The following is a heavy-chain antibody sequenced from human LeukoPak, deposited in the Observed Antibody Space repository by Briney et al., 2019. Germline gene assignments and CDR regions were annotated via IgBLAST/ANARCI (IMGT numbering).Heavy chain of an antibody. CDR2: IYYSGST. V-gene: IGHV4-39*02. CDR3: AGEISIAAAAPYNWFDP. J-gene: IGHJ5*02. CDR1: GGSISSSSYY. Sequence: SETLSLTCTVSGGSISSSSYYWGWIRQPPGKGLEWIGSIYYSGSTYYNPSLKSRVTISVDTSKNHFSLKLSSVTAADTAVYYCAGEISIAAAAPYNWFDPWGQGTLVTVSS. D-gene: IGHD6-13*01.